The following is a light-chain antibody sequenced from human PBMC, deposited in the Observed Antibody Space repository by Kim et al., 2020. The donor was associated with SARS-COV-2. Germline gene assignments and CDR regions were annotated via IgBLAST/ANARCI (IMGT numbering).Light chain of an antibody. V-gene: IGLV2-14*01. CDR2: DVT. J-gene: IGLJ2*01. Sequence: QTALTQPASVSGSPGQSITISCTGTSSDVGSYNYVSWYQQHPGKAPKLMIYDVTRRHSGVSNRFSGSKSGNTASLTISGLQAEDEADYYCSSYTANTSVIFGGGTQLTVL. CDR3: SSYTANTSVI. CDR1: SSDVGSYNY.